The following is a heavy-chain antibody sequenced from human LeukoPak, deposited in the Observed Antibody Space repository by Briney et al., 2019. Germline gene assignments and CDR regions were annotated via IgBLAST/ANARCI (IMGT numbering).Heavy chain of an antibody. Sequence: GGSLRLSCAASELTVTSNYMSWVRQAPGKGLEWVSSISSSSSYIYYADSVKGRFTISRDNAKNSLYLQMNSLRAEDTAVYYCARGMATIYGKFYYYYYYYMDVWGKGTTVTVSS. CDR3: ARGMATIYGKFYYYYYYYMDV. J-gene: IGHJ6*03. CDR2: ISSSSSYI. CDR1: ELTVTSNY. V-gene: IGHV3-21*01. D-gene: IGHD5-24*01.